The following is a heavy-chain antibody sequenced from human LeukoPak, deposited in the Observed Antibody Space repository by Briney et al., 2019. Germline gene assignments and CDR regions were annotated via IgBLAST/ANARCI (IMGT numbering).Heavy chain of an antibody. Sequence: GGSLRLSCAGSGFIFSSYAMHWVRQAPGKGLEWVSVISYDGSNKYYADSVKGRFTISRDNSKNTLYLQVNSLRAEDTAVYYCARSCSGGNCYPLVQFDYWGQGTLVTVSS. CDR2: ISYDGSNK. D-gene: IGHD2-15*01. CDR3: ARSCSGGNCYPLVQFDY. J-gene: IGHJ4*02. V-gene: IGHV3-30-3*01. CDR1: GFIFSSYA.